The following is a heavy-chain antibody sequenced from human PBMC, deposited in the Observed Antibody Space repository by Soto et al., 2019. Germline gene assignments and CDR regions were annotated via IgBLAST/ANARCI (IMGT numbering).Heavy chain of an antibody. J-gene: IGHJ5*02. D-gene: IGHD6-19*01. CDR2: IYFSGDT. V-gene: IGHV4-30-4*01. CDR1: DGSISSGAYY. Sequence: PSETLSLTCTVSDGSISSGAYYWSWIRQPPGKGLEWIGYIYFSGDTYYNPSLKSRLTISRDTSKNQFFLRLSSVTAADTAVYYCARRFVGGTYPNGFDPWGQEPWSPSPQ. CDR3: ARRFVGGTYPNGFDP.